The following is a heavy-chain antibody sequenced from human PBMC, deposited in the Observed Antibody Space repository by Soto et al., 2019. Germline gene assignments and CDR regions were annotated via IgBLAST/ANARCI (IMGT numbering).Heavy chain of an antibody. Sequence: QVQLVESGGGEVQPGRSLRLSCAASGFTFSSYGMHWVRQAPGKGLEWVAVISYDGSNKYYADSVKGRFTISRDNSKNTLYLQMNSLRAEDTAVYYCAKDHLWFGVYYYYYYGMDVWGQGTTVTVSS. D-gene: IGHD3-10*01. CDR2: ISYDGSNK. V-gene: IGHV3-30*18. CDR1: GFTFSSYG. CDR3: AKDHLWFGVYYYYYYGMDV. J-gene: IGHJ6*02.